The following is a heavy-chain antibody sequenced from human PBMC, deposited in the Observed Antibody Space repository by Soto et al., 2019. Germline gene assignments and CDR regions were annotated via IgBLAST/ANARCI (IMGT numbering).Heavy chain of an antibody. CDR3: AKDLTVTLVRGVISN. CDR1: GFSFDDYA. V-gene: IGHV3-9*01. J-gene: IGHJ4*02. CDR2: ISWDSGNI. D-gene: IGHD3-10*01. Sequence: DVQLVESGGGLVQPGRSLRLSCAASGFSFDDYAMHWVQQAPGKGLEWVSGISWDSGNIGYADSVKGRFTISRDNAKNSLYLQMNSLRAEDTALYYCAKDLTVTLVRGVISNWGRGTLVSVSS.